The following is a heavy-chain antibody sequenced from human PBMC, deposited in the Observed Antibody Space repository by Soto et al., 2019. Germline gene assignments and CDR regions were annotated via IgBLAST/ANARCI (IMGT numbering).Heavy chain of an antibody. Sequence: GGSLRLSCAASGFTFSSYAMSWVRQAPGKGLEWVSAISGSGGSTYYADSVKGRFTISRDNSKNTLYRQMNSLRAEDTAVYYCAKGDYYYDSSGYFSTRPFDYWGQGTLVTVSS. CDR1: GFTFSSYA. CDR3: AKGDYYYDSSGYFSTRPFDY. V-gene: IGHV3-23*01. D-gene: IGHD3-22*01. J-gene: IGHJ4*02. CDR2: ISGSGGST.